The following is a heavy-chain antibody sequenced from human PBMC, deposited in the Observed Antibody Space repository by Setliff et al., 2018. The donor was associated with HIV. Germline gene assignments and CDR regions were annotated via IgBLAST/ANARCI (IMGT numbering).Heavy chain of an antibody. CDR3: ARHTIDISLLVVQDPGPFDI. J-gene: IGHJ3*02. CDR1: GYGFSNHW. V-gene: IGHV5-51*01. CDR2: IYPQDSDT. Sequence: GESLKISCKGSGYGFSNHWIGWVRQMPGRGLEWMGIIYPQDSDTRYSPSFEGHVTISADRSRNTAYLQWTALKASDTAMYYCARHTIDISLLVVQDPGPFDIWGRGTMVTVSS. D-gene: IGHD3-10*01.